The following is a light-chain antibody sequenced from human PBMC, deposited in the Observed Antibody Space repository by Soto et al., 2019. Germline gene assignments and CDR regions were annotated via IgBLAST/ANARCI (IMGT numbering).Light chain of an antibody. Sequence: DIQITQSPSTVSVSVVDRVTITCRASQTISSWLAWYQQKPGKAPKLLIYKASTLKSGVPSRFSGSGSGTEFTLTISSLQPEDCATYYCLQDYNYPWTFGQGTKVDIK. V-gene: IGKV1-5*03. CDR3: LQDYNYPWT. CDR1: QTISSW. J-gene: IGKJ1*01. CDR2: KAS.